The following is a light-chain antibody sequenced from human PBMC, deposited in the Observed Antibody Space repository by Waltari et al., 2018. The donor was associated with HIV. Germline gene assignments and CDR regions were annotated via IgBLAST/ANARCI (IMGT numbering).Light chain of an antibody. V-gene: IGLV2-14*01. CDR3: SSYTSSSTPYV. Sequence: QSALTQPASVSGSPGQSLTISCTGTSSDVGGYNYVSWYQQHPGKAPKFMIYEVSNRPSGVSNRFSGSKSGNTASLTISGLQAEDESDYYCSSYTSSSTPYVFGTGTKVTVL. CDR1: SSDVGGYNY. J-gene: IGLJ1*01. CDR2: EVS.